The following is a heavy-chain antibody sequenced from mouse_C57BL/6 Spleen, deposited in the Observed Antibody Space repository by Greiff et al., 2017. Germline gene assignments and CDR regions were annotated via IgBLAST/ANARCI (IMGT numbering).Heavy chain of an antibody. CDR1: GYSFTGYY. CDR2: INPSTGGT. J-gene: IGHJ2*01. V-gene: IGHV1-42*01. D-gene: IGHD1-1*01. Sequence: VQLQQSGPELVKPGASVTISCKASGYSFTGYYMNWVKQSPEKSLEWIGEINPSTGGTTYNQKFKAKATLTVDKSSSTAYMQLKSLTSEDSAVYYCARRDYYGSIFDYWGQGTTLTVSS. CDR3: ARRDYYGSIFDY.